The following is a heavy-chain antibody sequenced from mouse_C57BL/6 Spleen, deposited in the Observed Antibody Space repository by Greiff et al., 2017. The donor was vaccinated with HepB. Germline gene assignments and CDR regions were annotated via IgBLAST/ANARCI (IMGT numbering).Heavy chain of an antibody. J-gene: IGHJ2*01. Sequence: VHVKQSGPELVKPGASVKIPCKASGYTFTDYNMDWVKQSHGKSLEWIGDINPNNGGTIYNQKFKGKATLTVDKSSSTAYMELRSLTSEDTAVYYCARNLWDGDDYWGQGTTLTVSS. CDR2: INPNNGGT. D-gene: IGHD4-1*01. CDR1: GYTFTDYN. V-gene: IGHV1-18*01. CDR3: ARNLWDGDDY.